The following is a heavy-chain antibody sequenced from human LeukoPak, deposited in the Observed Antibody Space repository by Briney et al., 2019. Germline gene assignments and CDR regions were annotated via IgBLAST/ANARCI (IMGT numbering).Heavy chain of an antibody. V-gene: IGHV3-30*02. CDR3: AKDPYSSSWYGGGFDY. CDR1: GFTFSSYG. J-gene: IGHJ4*02. CDR2: IRYDGSNK. D-gene: IGHD6-13*01. Sequence: GGSLRLSCAASGFTFSSYGMHWVRQAPGKGLEWVAFIRYDGSNKYYADSVKGRFTISRDNSKNTLYLQMNSLRAEDTAVYYCAKDPYSSSWYGGGFDYWGQGTLVTVSS.